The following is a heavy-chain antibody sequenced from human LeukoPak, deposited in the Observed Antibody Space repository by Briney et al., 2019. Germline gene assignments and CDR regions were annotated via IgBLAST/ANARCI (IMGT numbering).Heavy chain of an antibody. CDR3: ARAGELEVFPGGGWFDP. Sequence: ASVKVSCKASGGTFSSYAISWVRQAPGQGLEWMGRIIPILGIANYAQKFQGRVTITADKSTSTAYMELSSLRSEDTAVYYCARAGELEVFPGGGWFDPWGQGTLVTVSS. CDR2: IIPILGIA. D-gene: IGHD3-16*01. V-gene: IGHV1-69*10. CDR1: GGTFSSYA. J-gene: IGHJ5*02.